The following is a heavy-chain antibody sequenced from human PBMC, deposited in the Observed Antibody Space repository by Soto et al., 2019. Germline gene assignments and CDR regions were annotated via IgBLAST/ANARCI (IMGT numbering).Heavy chain of an antibody. J-gene: IGHJ4*02. CDR1: GFSLSTSGVG. Sequence: KESGPTLVKPTQTLTLTCTFSGFSLSTSGVGVGWIRQPPGKALEWLALIYWDDDKRYSPSLKSRLTITKDTSKNQVVLTMTNMDPVDTATYYCAHSPVDYGDCVFGNFDYWGQGTLVTVSS. CDR3: AHSPVDYGDCVFGNFDY. V-gene: IGHV2-5*02. CDR2: IYWDDDK. D-gene: IGHD4-17*01.